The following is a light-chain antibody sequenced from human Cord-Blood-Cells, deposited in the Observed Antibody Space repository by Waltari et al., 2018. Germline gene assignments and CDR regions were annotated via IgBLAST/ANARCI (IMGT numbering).Light chain of an antibody. J-gene: IGLJ1*01. V-gene: IGLV2-14*01. CDR1: SSDAGGYNS. Sequence: QSALTQPASVSGSPGPSPTIPCTGTSSDAGGYNSDSWYQQHPGKAPKLMIYDVSNRPSGVSNRFSGSKSGNTASLTISGLQAEDEADYYCSSYTSSRTRVFGTGTKVTVL. CDR3: SSYTSSRTRV. CDR2: DVS.